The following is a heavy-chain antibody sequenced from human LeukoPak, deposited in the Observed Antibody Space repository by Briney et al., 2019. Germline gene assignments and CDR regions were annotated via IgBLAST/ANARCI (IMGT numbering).Heavy chain of an antibody. CDR3: ARDGPGWSRNY. D-gene: IGHD2-15*01. V-gene: IGHV3-21*01. Sequence: GGSLRLSCAASGFMFSPYSLTWVRQTPGKGLEWVSTIISSSSSIYYSDSLKGRFTVSRDDAKNSLYLEMNSLGAEDTAVYYCARDGPGWSRNYWGQGTLVTVSS. CDR1: GFMFSPYS. CDR2: IISSSSSI. J-gene: IGHJ4*02.